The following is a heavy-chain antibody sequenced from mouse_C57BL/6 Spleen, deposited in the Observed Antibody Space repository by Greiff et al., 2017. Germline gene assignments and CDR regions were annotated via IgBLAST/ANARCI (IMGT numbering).Heavy chain of an antibody. D-gene: IGHD2-2*01. CDR3: ARGYVGY. V-gene: IGHV1-81*01. J-gene: IGHJ3*01. CDR2: IYPRSGNT. CDR1: GYTFTSYG. Sequence: VQLQQSGAELARPGASVKLSCKASGYTFTSYGISWVKQRTGQGLEWIGEIYPRSGNTYYNEKFKGKATLTADKSSSTAYMELRSLTSEDSAVYFCARGYVGYWGQGTLVTVSA.